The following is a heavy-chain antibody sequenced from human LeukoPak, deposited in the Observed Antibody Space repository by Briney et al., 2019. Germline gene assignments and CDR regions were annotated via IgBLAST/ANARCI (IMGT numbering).Heavy chain of an antibody. D-gene: IGHD2-15*01. V-gene: IGHV4-39*07. Sequence: SETLSLTCIISDDSLSSSTYYWGWIRHPPGKGLEWIGTLYYSGKTYYNPSLKSRVTISVDTSENQFSLKLSSVTAADTAVYYCARTSEGYCSGGNCWDYYYYMDVWGKGTTVTVSS. CDR2: LYYSGKT. J-gene: IGHJ6*03. CDR1: DDSLSSSTYY. CDR3: ARTSEGYCSGGNCWDYYYYMDV.